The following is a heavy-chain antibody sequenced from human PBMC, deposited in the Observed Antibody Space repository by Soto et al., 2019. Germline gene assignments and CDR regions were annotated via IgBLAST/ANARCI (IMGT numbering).Heavy chain of an antibody. CDR2: IYPGDSDT. CDR1: GYSFTSYW. D-gene: IGHD6-6*01. Sequence: PGESLKISCKGSGYSFTSYWIGWVRQMPGKGLEWMGIIYPGDSDTRYSPSFQGQVTISADKSISTAYLQWSSLKASDTAMYYCARPLIAARPNYYYGMDVWGQGTTVTVSS. CDR3: ARPLIAARPNYYYGMDV. J-gene: IGHJ6*02. V-gene: IGHV5-51*01.